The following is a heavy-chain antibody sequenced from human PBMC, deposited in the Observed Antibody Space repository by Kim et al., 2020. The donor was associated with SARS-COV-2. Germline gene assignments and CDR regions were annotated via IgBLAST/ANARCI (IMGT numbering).Heavy chain of an antibody. J-gene: IGHJ6*02. V-gene: IGHV4-4*02. Sequence: SETLSLTCVVSSGSINSSYWWSWVRQYPEKGLEWIGEIYHSGMTNYNPSLKSRITMSVDKPKNQFSLKVNSVTAADTAVYYCARDTGGTNYAIDVWGQGTTVTVSS. CDR2: IYHSGMT. CDR1: SGSINSSYW. D-gene: IGHD3-16*01. CDR3: ARDTGGTNYAIDV.